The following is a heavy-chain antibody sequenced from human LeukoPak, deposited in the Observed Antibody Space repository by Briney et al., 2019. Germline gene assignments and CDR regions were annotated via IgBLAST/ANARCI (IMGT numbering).Heavy chain of an antibody. CDR2: FYTSGST. Sequence: PSETLSLTCTVSGGSISSGTYYWSWIRQPAGKGLEWIGRFYTSGSTNYNPSLKSRVTISVDRSKNQFSLKLSSVTAADTAVYYCARDGVGRWFDPWGQGTLVTVSS. V-gene: IGHV4-61*02. CDR1: GGSISSGTYY. J-gene: IGHJ5*02. D-gene: IGHD3-10*01. CDR3: ARDGVGRWFDP.